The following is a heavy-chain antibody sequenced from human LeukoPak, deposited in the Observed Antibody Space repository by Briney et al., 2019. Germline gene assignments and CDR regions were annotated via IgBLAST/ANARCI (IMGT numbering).Heavy chain of an antibody. V-gene: IGHV3-23*01. CDR2: ISGSGGSK. J-gene: IGHJ3*02. CDR1: GFTFSSYA. D-gene: IGHD6-19*01. CDR3: AKDFWGPVAGTWTSEAFDI. Sequence: PGGSLRLSCAASGFTFSSYAMSWVRQAPGKGLEWVSSISGSGGSKYYADSVKGRFTISRDNSKNTLYLQMNSLRAEDTAVYYCAKDFWGPVAGTWTSEAFDIWGQGTMVTVSS.